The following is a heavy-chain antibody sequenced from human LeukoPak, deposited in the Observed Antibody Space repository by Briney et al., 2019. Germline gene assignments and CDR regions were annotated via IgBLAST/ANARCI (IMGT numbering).Heavy chain of an antibody. CDR3: ARDPCSGDTCYNLFDY. CDR1: GYTFTSYY. D-gene: IGHD2-15*01. J-gene: IGHJ4*02. Sequence: GASVKVSCKASGYTFTSYYMHWVRQAPGQGLEWMGKINPSDGSTSYAQKFQGFAQKFQGRLTMTRDTSTSTVYMELSSLTSEDTAVYYCARDPCSGDTCYNLFDYWGQGTLVTVSS. V-gene: IGHV1-46*01. CDR2: INPSDGST.